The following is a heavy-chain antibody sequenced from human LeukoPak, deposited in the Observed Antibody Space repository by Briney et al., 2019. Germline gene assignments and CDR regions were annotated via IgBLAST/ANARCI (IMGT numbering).Heavy chain of an antibody. V-gene: IGHV3-23*01. CDR3: AKTTVVIITPSFFYFDY. J-gene: IGHJ4*02. Sequence: GGSLSLSCETSGFNFNTYARGWVRQAPGRGLGWVPILIVGGATTYYADSVKGRFTISRDNSKNTLYLHINSLRAEDTAVYYCAKTTVVIITPSFFYFDYWGQGTLVTVSS. CDR2: LIVGGATT. D-gene: IGHD3-22*01. CDR1: GFNFNTYA.